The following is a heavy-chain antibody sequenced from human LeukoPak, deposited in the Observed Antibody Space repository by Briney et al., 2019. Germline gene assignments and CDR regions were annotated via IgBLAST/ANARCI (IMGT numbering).Heavy chain of an antibody. CDR3: AKGGKWDVTPFDY. Sequence: GGSLRLSCAASGFTFTSYSMNWVRQAPGKGLEWVSTISGGGGSTYYADSVKGRFTISRNNSKNTLYLQVNSLRAEDTAVYYCAKGGKWDVTPFDYWGQGTLVIVSS. CDR2: ISGGGGST. V-gene: IGHV3-23*01. J-gene: IGHJ4*02. D-gene: IGHD1-26*01. CDR1: GFTFTSYS.